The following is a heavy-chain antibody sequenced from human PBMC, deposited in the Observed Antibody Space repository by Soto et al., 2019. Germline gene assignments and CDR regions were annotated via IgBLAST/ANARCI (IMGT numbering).Heavy chain of an antibody. V-gene: IGHV3-23*01. Sequence: PGGSLRLSCAASGFTFTTYSMTWVRQAPGKGLEWVAHITATGATTYYADSVKGRFTISRDTSKNTLYLQMNSLRAEDTALYYCAKCMQAYWNYDAHHIWGQGTMVTVS. J-gene: IGHJ3*02. CDR1: GFTFTTYS. D-gene: IGHD1-7*01. CDR3: AKCMQAYWNYDAHHI. CDR2: ITATGATT.